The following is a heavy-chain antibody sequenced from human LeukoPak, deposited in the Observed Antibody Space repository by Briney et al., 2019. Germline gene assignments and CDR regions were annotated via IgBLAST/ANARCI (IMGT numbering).Heavy chain of an antibody. CDR3: ARGGGSGSYYNVEYYYNMDV. D-gene: IGHD3-10*01. Sequence: ASVKVSCKASGGTFSSYAISWVRQAPGQGLEWMGGIIPIFGTANYAQKFQGRVTITADESTSTAYMELSSLRSEDTAVYYCARGGGSGSYYNVEYYYNMDVWGKGTTVTISS. J-gene: IGHJ6*03. CDR2: IIPIFGTA. CDR1: GGTFSSYA. V-gene: IGHV1-69*13.